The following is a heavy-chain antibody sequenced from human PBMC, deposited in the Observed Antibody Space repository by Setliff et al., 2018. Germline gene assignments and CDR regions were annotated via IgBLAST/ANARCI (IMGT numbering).Heavy chain of an antibody. Sequence: PSETLSLTCAVSGYSISSGYYWGWIRQPPGKGLEWIGRIYTSGSTNYNPSLKSRVTISVDTSKNQFSLKLSSVTAADTAVYYCAGSLGGFDYWGQGTLVTVSS. D-gene: IGHD3-16*01. CDR3: AGSLGGFDY. V-gene: IGHV4-38-2*01. CDR1: GYSISSGYY. J-gene: IGHJ4*02. CDR2: IYTSGST.